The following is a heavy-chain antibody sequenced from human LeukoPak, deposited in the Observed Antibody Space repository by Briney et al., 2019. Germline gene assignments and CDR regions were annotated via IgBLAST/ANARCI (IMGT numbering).Heavy chain of an antibody. J-gene: IGHJ4*02. CDR3: AKDASYNLDY. CDR1: GFTFSSYG. D-gene: IGHD5-24*01. CDR2: ISYDGSNK. V-gene: IGHV3-30*18. Sequence: PGGSLRLSCAASGFTFSSYGMHWVRQAPGKGLEWVAVISYDGSNKYYADSVKGRFTISRDSSKNTLYLQMNSLRAEDTAVYYCAKDASYNLDYWGQGTLVTVSS.